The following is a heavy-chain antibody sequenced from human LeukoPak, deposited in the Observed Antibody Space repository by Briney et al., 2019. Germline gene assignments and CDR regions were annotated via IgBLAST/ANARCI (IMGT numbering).Heavy chain of an antibody. CDR1: GFSLTEYS. CDR3: AKEAGYCSTTTCYVDY. J-gene: IGHJ4*02. CDR2: ISFDGSSK. Sequence: GGSLRLSCAVSGFSLTEYSMHWVRQAPGKGLEWVAVISFDGSSKYYADSVKGRFTISRDNSKNTLYLQMNSLRAEDTAVYYCAKEAGYCSTTTCYVDYWGQGILVTVSS. V-gene: IGHV3-30*18. D-gene: IGHD2-2*03.